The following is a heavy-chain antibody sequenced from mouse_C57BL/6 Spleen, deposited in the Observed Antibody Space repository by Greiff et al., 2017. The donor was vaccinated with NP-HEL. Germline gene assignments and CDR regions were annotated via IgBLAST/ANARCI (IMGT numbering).Heavy chain of an antibody. Sequence: EVHLVESGGGLVKPGGSLKLSCAASGFTFSDYGMHWVRQAPETGLEWVAYISSGSSNIYYADTVKGRFTISRDNAKNTLFLQMTRLRSENTAMYYCARNYGSRGDYFDYWGQGTTLTVSS. V-gene: IGHV5-17*01. D-gene: IGHD1-1*01. CDR3: ARNYGSRGDYFDY. J-gene: IGHJ2*01. CDR2: ISSGSSNI. CDR1: GFTFSDYG.